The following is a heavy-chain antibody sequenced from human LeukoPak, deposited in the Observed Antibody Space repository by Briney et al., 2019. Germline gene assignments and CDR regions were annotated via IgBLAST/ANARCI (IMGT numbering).Heavy chain of an antibody. CDR1: EFSVGSNY. V-gene: IGHV3-66*02. D-gene: IGHD4-23*01. J-gene: IGHJ4*02. Sequence: GGSLRLSCAASEFSVGSNYMTWVRQALGKGLEWVSLIYSGGSTYYADSEKGRFTISRDNSKNTLYLQMNSLRAEDTAIYYCARGAHKRDDYGGFFDYWGQGTLVTVSS. CDR2: IYSGGST. CDR3: ARGAHKRDDYGGFFDY.